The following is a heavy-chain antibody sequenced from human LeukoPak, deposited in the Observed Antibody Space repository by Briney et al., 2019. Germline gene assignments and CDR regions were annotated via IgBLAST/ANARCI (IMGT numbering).Heavy chain of an antibody. Sequence: GGSLRLSCAASGFTFSSYWMHWVRQAPGKGLVWVSRINSDGSSTSYADSVKGRFTISRDNAKNTLYLQMNSLRAEDTAVYYCAREKEYNWNDDAPHIDYWGQGTLVTVSS. CDR2: INSDGSST. CDR3: AREKEYNWNDDAPHIDY. D-gene: IGHD1-20*01. V-gene: IGHV3-74*01. J-gene: IGHJ4*02. CDR1: GFTFSSYW.